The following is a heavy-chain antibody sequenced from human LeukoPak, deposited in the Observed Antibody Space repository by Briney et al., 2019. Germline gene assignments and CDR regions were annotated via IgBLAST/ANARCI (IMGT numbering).Heavy chain of an antibody. CDR1: GGTFCSYT. CDR3: ARVRDCSSTSCYSSDSQLLWFGESYSGAQVSAFDI. Sequence: GASVKVSCKASGGTFCSYTISWVRQAPGQGLEWMGRIIPILGIANYAQKFQGRVTITADKSTSTAYMELSSLRSEDTAVYYCARVRDCSSTSCYSSDSQLLWFGESYSGAQVSAFDIWGQGTMVTVSS. D-gene: IGHD2-2*02. V-gene: IGHV1-69*02. CDR2: IIPILGIA. J-gene: IGHJ3*02.